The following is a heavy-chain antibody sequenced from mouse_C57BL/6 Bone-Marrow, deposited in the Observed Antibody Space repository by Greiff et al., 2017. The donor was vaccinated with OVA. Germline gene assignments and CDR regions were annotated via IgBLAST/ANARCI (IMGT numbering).Heavy chain of an antibody. CDR3: ARVYYGYDVDY. D-gene: IGHD2-2*01. CDR1: GYTFTSYW. Sequence: QVQLQQPGAELVKPGASVKLSCKASGYTFTSYWMQWVQQRPGQGLEWIGEIDPSDSYTNYNQKFKGKATLTVDTSSSSAYMQLSSLTSEASAFYYCARVYYGYDVDYWGQGTSVTVSS. CDR2: IDPSDSYT. V-gene: IGHV1-50*01. J-gene: IGHJ4*01.